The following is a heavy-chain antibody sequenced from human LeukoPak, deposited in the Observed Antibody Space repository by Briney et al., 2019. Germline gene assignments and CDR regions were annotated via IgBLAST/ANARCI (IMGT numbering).Heavy chain of an antibody. CDR1: GESFSGYY. V-gene: IGHV4-34*01. J-gene: IGHJ1*01. D-gene: IGHD4-23*01. Sequence: SETLSLTCAVYGESFSGYYWSWIRQPPGKGLEWIGEINHSGSTNYNPSLKSRVTISVDTSKNQFSLKLSSVTAADTAVYYCASYRGAFFQHWGQGTLVTVSS. CDR3: ASYRGAFFQH. CDR2: INHSGST.